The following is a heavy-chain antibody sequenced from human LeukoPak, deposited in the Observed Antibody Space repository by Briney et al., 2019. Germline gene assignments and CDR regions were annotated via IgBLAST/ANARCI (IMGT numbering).Heavy chain of an antibody. CDR1: GGSISSYY. V-gene: IGHV4-59*12. J-gene: IGHJ4*02. Sequence: SETLSLTCTVSGGSISSYYWSWIRQPPGKGLEWIGYIYYSGSTNYNPSLKSRVTISVDTSKNQFSLKLSSVTAADTAVYYCARVYAGYFDWLLYPYYFDYWGQGTLVTVSS. D-gene: IGHD3-9*01. CDR3: ARVYAGYFDWLLYPYYFDY. CDR2: IYYSGST.